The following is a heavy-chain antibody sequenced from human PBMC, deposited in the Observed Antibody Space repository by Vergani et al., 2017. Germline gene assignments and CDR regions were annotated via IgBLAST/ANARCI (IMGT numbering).Heavy chain of an antibody. V-gene: IGHV3-48*01. CDR1: GFTFSTYS. CDR2: ISTDASTT. CDR3: ATKSCGTPGCQIGYFRE. J-gene: IGHJ1*01. Sequence: EVQLVESGGGLVQPGGSLRLSCVGSGFTFSTYSMNWVRQAPGKGLEWVSYISTDASTTYYGDSVKGRFPISRDNAKNSLYLQMNSLRTEDTAVYYCATKSCGTPGCQIGYFREWGQGTLVTVSS. D-gene: IGHD1-1*01.